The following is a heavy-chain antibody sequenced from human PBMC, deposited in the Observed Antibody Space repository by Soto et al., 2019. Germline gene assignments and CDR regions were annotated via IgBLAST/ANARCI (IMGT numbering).Heavy chain of an antibody. CDR3: AGIPWFRGLDV. D-gene: IGHD2-21*01. V-gene: IGHV6-1*01. Sequence: SQTLSLTCAISGDSVSSDSAAWIWIRQSPSRGLEWLGRTYYRSKWSYDYAVSVKSRITITPDTSKNQFSLHLYSVTPEDTAVYYCAGIPWFRGLDVWGQGTPVTVS. CDR1: GDSVSSDSAA. CDR2: TYYRSKWSY. J-gene: IGHJ6*02.